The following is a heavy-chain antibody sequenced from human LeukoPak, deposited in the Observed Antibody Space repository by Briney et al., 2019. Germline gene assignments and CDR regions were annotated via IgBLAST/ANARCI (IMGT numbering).Heavy chain of an antibody. J-gene: IGHJ5*02. V-gene: IGHV4-59*12. D-gene: IGHD2-8*01. CDR1: GGSIGSYF. CDR3: ARDVSGS. CDR2: INYSGST. Sequence: SETLSLTCTISGGSIGSYFWNWIRQSPGKGLQWIGYINYSGSTNYNPSLKSRVTMSVDTSKNQFSLKLSSVTAADTAVYYCARDVSGSWGQGTLVTVSS.